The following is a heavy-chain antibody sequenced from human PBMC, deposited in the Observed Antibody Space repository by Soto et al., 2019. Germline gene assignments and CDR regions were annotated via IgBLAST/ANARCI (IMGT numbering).Heavy chain of an antibody. Sequence: QVQLVESGGGLVKPGGSPRLSCAASGFTFSDYYMSWIRQAPGKGLEWVSYISSSGSTIYYADSVKGRFTISRDNAKNSLYLQMNSLRAEDTAVYYCARDQDVVVPAASGSVNVWGKGTTVTVSS. J-gene: IGHJ6*04. D-gene: IGHD2-2*01. CDR1: GFTFSDYY. CDR3: ARDQDVVVPAASGSVNV. V-gene: IGHV3-11*01. CDR2: ISSSGSTI.